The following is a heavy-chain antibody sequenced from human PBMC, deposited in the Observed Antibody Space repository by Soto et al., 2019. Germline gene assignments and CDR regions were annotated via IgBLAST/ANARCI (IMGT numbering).Heavy chain of an antibody. V-gene: IGHV3-21*01. J-gene: IGHJ4*02. D-gene: IGHD3-22*01. CDR3: AREGYDSSGSPSYYFDY. CDR2: ISSSSSYI. CDR1: GFTFSSYS. Sequence: GGSLRLSCAASGFTFSSYSMNWVRQAPGKRLEWVSSISSSSSYIYYADSVKGRFTISRDNAKNSLYLQMNSLRAEDTAVYYCAREGYDSSGSPSYYFDYWGQGTLVTVSS.